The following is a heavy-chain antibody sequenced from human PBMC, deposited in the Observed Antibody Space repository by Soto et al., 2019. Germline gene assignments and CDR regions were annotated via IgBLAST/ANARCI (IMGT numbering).Heavy chain of an antibody. Sequence: QVQLVQSGAEVKKPGASVRVSCKTSGYNFKGYSISWVRRAPGQGLEWMGWISTNNGNTNTAQRFQDRLTLSTDTTTRTANMELTDLQFDDSAVYYWAIVDRSSWWAFDGWGQGALVIVS. CDR1: GYNFKGYS. CDR2: ISTNNGNT. D-gene: IGHD6-13*01. CDR3: AIVDRSSWWAFDG. J-gene: IGHJ4*02. V-gene: IGHV1-18*04.